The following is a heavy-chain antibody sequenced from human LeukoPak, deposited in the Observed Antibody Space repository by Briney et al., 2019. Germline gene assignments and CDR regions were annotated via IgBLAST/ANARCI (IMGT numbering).Heavy chain of an antibody. Sequence: GGSLRLSCAASGFTFSSYWMSWVRQAPGEGLEWVANIKQDGGEKYYVDSVKGRFTISRDNSKNTLYLQMNSLRAEDTAVYYCAKERARFSYDYWGQGTLVTVSS. D-gene: IGHD3-3*01. CDR3: AKERARFSYDY. J-gene: IGHJ4*02. V-gene: IGHV3-7*01. CDR2: IKQDGGEK. CDR1: GFTFSSYW.